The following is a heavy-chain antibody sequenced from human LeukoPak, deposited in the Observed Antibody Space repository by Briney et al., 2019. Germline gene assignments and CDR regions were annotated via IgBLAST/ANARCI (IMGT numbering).Heavy chain of an antibody. CDR2: MNPNSGNT. Sequence: ASVKVSCKASGYTFTSYDINWVRQATGQGLEWMGWMNPNSGNTGYAQKFQGRVTMTRNTSISTAYMELSSLRSEDTAVYYCARETARDKGGSGGFDYWGQGTLVTVSS. CDR1: GYTFTSYD. V-gene: IGHV1-8*01. D-gene: IGHD2-15*01. J-gene: IGHJ4*02. CDR3: ARETARDKGGSGGFDY.